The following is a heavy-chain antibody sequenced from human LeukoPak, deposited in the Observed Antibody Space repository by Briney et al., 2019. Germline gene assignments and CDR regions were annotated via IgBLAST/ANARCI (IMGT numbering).Heavy chain of an antibody. Sequence: PGGSLRLSCAASGFPFSSYSMNWVRQTPGKGREWVSYISASGSNIYYLDSVKGRFTVSRDNAMNSLFLQMDRPRAEDTALYYCVRVKGTYFDFWGPGTLVTVSS. J-gene: IGHJ4*02. CDR3: VRVKGTYFDF. CDR2: ISASGSNI. D-gene: IGHD1-1*01. CDR1: GFPFSSYS. V-gene: IGHV3-48*01.